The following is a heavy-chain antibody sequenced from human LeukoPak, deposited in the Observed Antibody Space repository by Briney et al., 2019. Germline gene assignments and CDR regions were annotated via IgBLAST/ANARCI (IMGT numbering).Heavy chain of an antibody. J-gene: IGHJ4*02. CDR3: ASRKLGNDY. Sequence: PSETLSLTCTVSGGSVTDYYWSWIRQSPGKGLEWIGYIYYTGTSYNPSLKSRVTVSADTSKNQFSLKLISVTAADTAVYYCASRKLGNDYWGQGTLVTVSS. CDR1: GGSVTDYY. D-gene: IGHD7-27*01. CDR2: IYYTGT. V-gene: IGHV4-59*02.